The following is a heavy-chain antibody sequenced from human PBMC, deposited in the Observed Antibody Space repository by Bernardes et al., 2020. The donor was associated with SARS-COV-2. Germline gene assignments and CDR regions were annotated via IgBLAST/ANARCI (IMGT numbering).Heavy chain of an antibody. V-gene: IGHV4-39*01. D-gene: IGHD3-9*01. CDR2: LSYGGRN. CDR1: GFSINTASYR. Sequence: LSLTCSVPGFSINTASYRQGWIRPPPGKGLGWIGSLSYGGRNYYLPTDRSRDTISADTSATQFTLKLTSVTAADTAVYFCARLKVLRHLDWSLSWLEFNFLSWGQGTLVTVSS. CDR3: ARLKVLRHLDWSLSWLEFNFLS. J-gene: IGHJ4*02.